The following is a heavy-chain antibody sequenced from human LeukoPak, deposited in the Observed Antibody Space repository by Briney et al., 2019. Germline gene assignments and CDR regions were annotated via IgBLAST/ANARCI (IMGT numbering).Heavy chain of an antibody. CDR2: INPNSGGT. CDR3: ARAPLYYGDQNNWFDP. J-gene: IGHJ5*02. D-gene: IGHD4-17*01. CDR1: GYTFTGYH. V-gene: IGHV1-2*06. Sequence: ASVKVSCKASGYTFTGYHMHWVRQAPGQGLEWMGRINPNSGGTNYAQKFQGRVTMTRDTSISTAYMELSRLRSDDTAVYYCARAPLYYGDQNNWFDPWGQGTLVTVPS.